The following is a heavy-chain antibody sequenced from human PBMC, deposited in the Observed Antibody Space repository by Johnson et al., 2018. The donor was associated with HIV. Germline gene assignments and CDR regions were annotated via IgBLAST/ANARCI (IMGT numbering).Heavy chain of an antibody. J-gene: IGHJ3*02. V-gene: IGHV3-20*04. CDR1: GFTFDDYG. CDR3: ARGGGVTIFGVEIGLPFDI. D-gene: IGHD3-3*01. CDR2: INWNGGST. Sequence: VQLVESGGGVVRPGGSLRLSCAASGFTFDDYGMSWVRQAPGKGLEWVSGINWNGGSTGYADSVKGRFTISRDNAKNSLYMQMNSLRAEVTALYYCARGGGVTIFGVEIGLPFDIWGQGTMVTVSS.